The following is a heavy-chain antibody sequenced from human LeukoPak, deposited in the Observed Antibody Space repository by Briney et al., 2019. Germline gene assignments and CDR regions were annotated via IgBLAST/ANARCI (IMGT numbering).Heavy chain of an antibody. CDR2: VSASGGNT. D-gene: IGHD6-6*01. CDR3: AKDVRIAARQAANYFDY. V-gene: IGHV3-23*01. Sequence: GGSLRLSCAASGFTFSSYAMSWVRQAPGKGLEWVSAVSASGGNTYYADSVKGRFTISRDNSKNTLYLQMNSLRAEDTAVYYCAKDVRIAARQAANYFDYWGQGTLVTVSS. CDR1: GFTFSSYA. J-gene: IGHJ4*02.